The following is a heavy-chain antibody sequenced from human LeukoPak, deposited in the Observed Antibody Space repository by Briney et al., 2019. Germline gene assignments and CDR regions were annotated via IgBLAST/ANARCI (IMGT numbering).Heavy chain of an antibody. CDR1: GFTFSSYV. CDR3: ARDTNWNDFDY. CDR2: ISSGSSSI. Sequence: GRSLRLSCAASGFTFSSYVMHWVRQASGKGLEWVSYISSGSSSIYYADSVKGRFTISRDNAKNSLYLQMSSLRAEDTAVYYCARDTNWNDFDYWGQGTLVTVSS. V-gene: IGHV3-48*01. J-gene: IGHJ4*02. D-gene: IGHD1-1*01.